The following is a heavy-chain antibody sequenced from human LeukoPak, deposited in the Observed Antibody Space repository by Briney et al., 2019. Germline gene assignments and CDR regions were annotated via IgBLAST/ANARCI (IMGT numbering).Heavy chain of an antibody. Sequence: SSGTLSLTCTVSGGSINGYFWNWIRQPAGKGLEWIGRVYTSGTTNYNPSPQSRVTMSVDTSKNQFSLKLSSVTAADTAVYYCARSQPPVVPNWYFDLWGRGTLVTVSS. J-gene: IGHJ2*01. CDR3: ARSQPPVVPNWYFDL. V-gene: IGHV4-4*07. CDR2: VYTSGTT. D-gene: IGHD2-2*01. CDR1: GGSINGYF.